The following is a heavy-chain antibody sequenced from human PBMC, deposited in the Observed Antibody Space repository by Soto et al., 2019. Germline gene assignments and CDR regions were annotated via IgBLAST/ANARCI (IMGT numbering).Heavy chain of an antibody. D-gene: IGHD1-1*01. V-gene: IGHV1-8*01. CDR1: GYTFSDHD. Sequence: QVQLVQSGAEVKKPGASVKVSCKASGYTFSDHDINWVRQASGQGPEWLGWMNPNSGDTGYAQNLQVRVTMTRDTSKRTAYMELSSLRSEDTAVYYCARVGGNWNDDYFDYWGQGTLVTVSS. CDR3: ARVGGNWNDDYFDY. J-gene: IGHJ4*02. CDR2: MNPNSGDT.